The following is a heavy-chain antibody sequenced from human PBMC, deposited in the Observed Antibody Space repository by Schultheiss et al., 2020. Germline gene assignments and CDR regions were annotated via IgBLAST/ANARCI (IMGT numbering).Heavy chain of an antibody. Sequence: GGSLRLSCAASGFTFDDYGMSWVRQAPGKGLEWVSLVYSGGSTYYADSVRGRFSISRDNSKNTVYLQMNSLRPEDTAVYYCARGIAAIYGMDVWGQGTTVTVSS. D-gene: IGHD6-25*01. CDR1: GFTFDDYG. V-gene: IGHV3-66*02. CDR3: ARGIAAIYGMDV. CDR2: VYSGGST. J-gene: IGHJ6*02.